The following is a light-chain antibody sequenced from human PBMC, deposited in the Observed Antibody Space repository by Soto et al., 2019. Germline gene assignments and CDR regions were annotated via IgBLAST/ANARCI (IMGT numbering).Light chain of an antibody. CDR3: QLRSNWLFT. Sequence: EIVLTQSPATLSLSPGERATLSCRASHSVGTFLAWYQQRPGQAPRLLIYDASDRATGIPARFSGSGSGTDFTLTISSLEPEDFAVYYCQLRSNWLFTFGPGTKVDIK. J-gene: IGKJ3*01. CDR1: HSVGTF. CDR2: DAS. V-gene: IGKV3-11*01.